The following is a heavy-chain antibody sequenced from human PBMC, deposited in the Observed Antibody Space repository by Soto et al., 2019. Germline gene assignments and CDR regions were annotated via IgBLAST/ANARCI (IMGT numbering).Heavy chain of an antibody. J-gene: IGHJ5*02. CDR2: IKQDGSES. Sequence: GGSLRLSCAASGFTFRSSGMHWVRQAPGKGLEWVANIKQDGSESNYADSVKGRFTISRDNAENSLYLQMTSLRAEDTAVYYCASARHIGPWGQGTLVTVSS. V-gene: IGHV3-7*01. CDR1: GFTFRSSG. CDR3: ASARHIGP. D-gene: IGHD2-21*01.